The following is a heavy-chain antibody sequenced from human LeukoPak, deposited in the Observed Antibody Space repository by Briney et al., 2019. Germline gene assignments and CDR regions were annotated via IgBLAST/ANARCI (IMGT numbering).Heavy chain of an antibody. Sequence: PGRSLRLSCAASGFTFSHYGMHWVRQAPGAGLEWVAVIWSDGSDKYYAKSVKGRFTISRDNSKNSLSLQMNSLGAEDTAVYYCVKDAQRGFDYSNSLQNWGQGILVTVSS. V-gene: IGHV3-33*06. CDR2: IWSDGSDK. D-gene: IGHD4-11*01. CDR3: VKDAQRGFDYSNSLQN. CDR1: GFTFSHYG. J-gene: IGHJ1*01.